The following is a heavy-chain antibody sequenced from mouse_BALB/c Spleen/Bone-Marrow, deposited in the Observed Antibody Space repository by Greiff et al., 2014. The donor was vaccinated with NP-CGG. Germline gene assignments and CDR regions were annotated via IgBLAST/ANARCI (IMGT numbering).Heavy chain of an antibody. V-gene: IGHV14-4*02. D-gene: IGHD6-1*01. J-gene: IGHJ2*01. CDR2: IDPGNGDT. CDR3: NAEHGNYHYFDY. Sequence: EVHLVESXAELVRSGASVKLSCTASGFNIKDYYMHWVKQRPEQGLEWIGWIDPGNGDTEYAPKFQGKATMTADTSSNTAYLQLSSLTSEDTAVYYCNAEHGNYHYFDYWGQGTTLTVSS. CDR1: GFNIKDYY.